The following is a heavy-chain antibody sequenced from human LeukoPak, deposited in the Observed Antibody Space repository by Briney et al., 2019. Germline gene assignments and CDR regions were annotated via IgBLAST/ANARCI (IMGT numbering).Heavy chain of an antibody. J-gene: IGHJ4*02. CDR1: GFTFSSYA. CDR3: ASSSGWSDY. V-gene: IGHV3-23*01. Sequence: GGSLRLSCAASGFTFSSYAMSWVRQAPGKGLEWVSAISGSGGSTYYADSVKGRFTIPRDNSKNTLYLQMNSLRAEETAVYYCASSSGWSDYWGQGTLVTVSS. D-gene: IGHD6-19*01. CDR2: ISGSGGST.